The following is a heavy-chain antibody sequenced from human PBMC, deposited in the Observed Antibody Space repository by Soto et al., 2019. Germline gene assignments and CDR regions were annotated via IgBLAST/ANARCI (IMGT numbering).Heavy chain of an antibody. CDR2: ISGSGGSA. J-gene: IGHJ4*02. Sequence: HPGGSLRLSCAASGFTFSSYAMSWVRQAPGKGLEWVSAISGSGGSAYYADSVKGRFTISRDNSKNTLYLQMNSLRAEDTAVYYCAKDFPSMIEGVPPYYFDYWGQGTLVTVSS. D-gene: IGHD3-22*01. CDR1: GFTFSSYA. V-gene: IGHV3-23*01. CDR3: AKDFPSMIEGVPPYYFDY.